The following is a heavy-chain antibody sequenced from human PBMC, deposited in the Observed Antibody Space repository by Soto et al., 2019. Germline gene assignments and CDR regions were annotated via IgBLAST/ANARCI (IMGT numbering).Heavy chain of an antibody. J-gene: IGHJ6*02. Sequence: PGESLNISCKGSGYRFSIYWIAWVRQMPGKGLEWMGIIYPGDSDTRYSPSFQGQVTISADKSISTAYVQWSSLKASDTAMYYCARVSVASTDYYYFYGMDVWGQGTTVTVSS. CDR1: GYRFSIYW. CDR3: ARVSVASTDYYYFYGMDV. D-gene: IGHD4-17*01. V-gene: IGHV5-51*01. CDR2: IYPGDSDT.